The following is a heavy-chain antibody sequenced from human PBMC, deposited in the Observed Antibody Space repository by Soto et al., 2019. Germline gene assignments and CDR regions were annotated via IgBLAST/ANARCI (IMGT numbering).Heavy chain of an antibody. J-gene: IGHJ6*02. CDR1: GGSISSYY. CDR3: ARADGGVYYYGMDV. D-gene: IGHD4-17*01. V-gene: IGHV4-59*01. CDR2: IYYSGST. Sequence: KASETLSLTCTVSGGSISSYYWSWIRQPPGKGLEWIGYIYYSGSTNYNPSLKSRVTISADTSKNQFSLKLSSVTAADTAVYYCARADGGVYYYGMDVWGQGTTVTVSS.